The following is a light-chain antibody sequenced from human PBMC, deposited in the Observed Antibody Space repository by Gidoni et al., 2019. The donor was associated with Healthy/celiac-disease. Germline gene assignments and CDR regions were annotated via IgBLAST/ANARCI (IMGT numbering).Light chain of an antibody. CDR3: QSYDSSLSGYV. CDR2: GNS. J-gene: IGLJ1*01. Sequence: QSVLTQPPSVSGAPRQLVTISCTGSSSNIGAGYDVHWYQQLPGTAPKLLSYGNSNRPSGGPDRFTGSKSGTSASLAITGLEAEEEDDYYCQSYDSSLSGYVYGTGTKVTVL. CDR1: SSNIGAGYD. V-gene: IGLV1-40*01.